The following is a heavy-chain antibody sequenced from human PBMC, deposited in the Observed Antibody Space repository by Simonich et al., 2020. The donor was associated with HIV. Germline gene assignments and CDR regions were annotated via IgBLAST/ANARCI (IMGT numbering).Heavy chain of an antibody. CDR1: GFTFSSYW. CDR3: ARGWDGSSSSLDDY. D-gene: IGHD6-6*01. V-gene: IGHV3-7*01. Sequence: EVQLVESGGGLVQPGGSLRLSCAASGFTFSSYWMTWVRQAPGKGLGGVAKINQDGSGKYYVDSVKGRFTISRDNAKNLLYLQMNSLRAEDTAVYYCARGWDGSSSSLDDYWGQGTLVTVSS. CDR2: INQDGSGK. J-gene: IGHJ4*02.